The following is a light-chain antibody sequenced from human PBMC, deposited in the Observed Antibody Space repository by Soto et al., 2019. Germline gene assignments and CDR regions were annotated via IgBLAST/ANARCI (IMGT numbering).Light chain of an antibody. J-gene: IGKJ5*01. V-gene: IGKV1-39*01. CDR2: AAS. Sequence: DIQMTQSPSSLSASVGDRVTITCRASQSISIYLNWYQQKPGKAPKLLIYAASSLKSGVPSRFSGSGSGTDCTLTISNLQPEDFATYFCQQSYSTPISFGQGKRLEIK. CDR1: QSISIY. CDR3: QQSYSTPIS.